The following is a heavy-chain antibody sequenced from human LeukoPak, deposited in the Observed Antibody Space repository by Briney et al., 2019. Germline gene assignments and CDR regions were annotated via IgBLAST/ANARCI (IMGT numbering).Heavy chain of an antibody. J-gene: IGHJ4*02. V-gene: IGHV3-23*01. CDR1: GFTFSSYA. CDR2: ISGSGGST. D-gene: IGHD6-13*01. Sequence: PGGSLRLSCAASGFTFSSYAMSWVRQAPGKGLEWVSAISGSGGSTYYADSVKGRFTISRDNSKNTLYLQMNSLRAEDTAVYYCAKSSGRQQLVYPFSYWGQGTLVTVSS. CDR3: AKSSGRQQLVYPFSY.